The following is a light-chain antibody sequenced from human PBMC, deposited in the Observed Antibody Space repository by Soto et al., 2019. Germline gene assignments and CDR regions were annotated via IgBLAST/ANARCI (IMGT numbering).Light chain of an antibody. V-gene: IGKV1-5*01. J-gene: IGKJ5*01. Sequence: DIQLTQTPSTLSASVGDEVTITCRASQTISRWLAWYQQKPGRAPKLLIYDASTLESGVPSRFSGSGSETDFNLTISRLQPDDCETYFCHSRAFGQGTRLEIX. CDR2: DAS. CDR3: HSRA. CDR1: QTISRW.